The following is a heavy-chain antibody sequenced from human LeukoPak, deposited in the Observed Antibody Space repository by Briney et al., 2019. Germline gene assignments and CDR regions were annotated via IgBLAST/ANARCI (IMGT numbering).Heavy chain of an antibody. Sequence: GRSLRLSCAASGFTFSSYAMHWVRQAPGKGLEWVAVISYDGSNKYYADSVKGRFTISRDNSKNTLYLQMNSLRAEDTAVYYCARDKVLWFGENGDAFDIWGQGTMVTVSS. J-gene: IGHJ3*02. CDR2: ISYDGSNK. CDR3: ARDKVLWFGENGDAFDI. D-gene: IGHD3-10*01. V-gene: IGHV3-30-3*01. CDR1: GFTFSSYA.